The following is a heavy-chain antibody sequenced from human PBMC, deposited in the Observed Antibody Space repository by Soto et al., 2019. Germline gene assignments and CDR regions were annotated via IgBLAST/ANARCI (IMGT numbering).Heavy chain of an antibody. CDR3: ARGVHIVPFAQTYYYCDMDV. D-gene: IGHD5-12*01. CDR2: INGDESST. V-gene: IGHV3-74*01. Sequence: LRLYCAASRFPFRRYWMHWVRQASGKGLVWVSRINGDESSTCSADSAKCPFNSSRDNGKNTLYLQMNSLRSEDTAVYYCARGVHIVPFAQTYYYCDMDVWGQGTTVTASS. J-gene: IGHJ6*02. CDR1: RFPFRRYW.